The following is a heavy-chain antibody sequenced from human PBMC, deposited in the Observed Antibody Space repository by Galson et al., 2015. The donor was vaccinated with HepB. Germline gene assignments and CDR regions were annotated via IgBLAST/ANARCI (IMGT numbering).Heavy chain of an antibody. V-gene: IGHV3-73*01. CDR2: IRSKANSYAT. D-gene: IGHD2-15*01. Sequence: SLRLSCAASGFTFSGSAMHWVRQASGKGLEWVGRIRSKANSYATAYAASVKGRFTISRDDSKNTAYLRMNSLKTEDTAVYYCTRLEDVVVVAADYWGQGTLVTVSS. J-gene: IGHJ4*02. CDR3: TRLEDVVVVAADY. CDR1: GFTFSGSA.